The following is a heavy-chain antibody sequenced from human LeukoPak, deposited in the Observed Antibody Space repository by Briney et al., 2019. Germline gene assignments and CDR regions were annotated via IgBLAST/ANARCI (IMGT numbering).Heavy chain of an antibody. V-gene: IGHV3-21*01. D-gene: IGHD2-15*01. J-gene: IGHJ3*02. CDR1: GFTFNIYS. CDR2: ISSRSSYI. Sequence: PGGSLTLSCAASGFTFNIYSMNGARRAPGKGLEGVSYISSRSSYISYADSVKGRFNISRDNAKNSLYLQKNSLRAADTAVYYCATEGSCSGGSCHSGNAFDIWGQGTMVTVSS. CDR3: ATEGSCSGGSCHSGNAFDI.